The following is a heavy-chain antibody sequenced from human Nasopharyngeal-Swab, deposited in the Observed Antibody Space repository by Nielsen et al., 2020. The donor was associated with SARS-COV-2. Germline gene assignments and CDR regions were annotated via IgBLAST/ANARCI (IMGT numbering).Heavy chain of an antibody. Sequence: GGSLRLSCAASGFTFSSYAMSWVRQAPGKGLEWVSAISGSGGSPYYADSVKGRFTISRDNSKNTLYLQMNSLRAEDTAVYYCAKGGIVVVVAAPIKRGPFDYWGQGTLVTVSS. V-gene: IGHV3-23*01. J-gene: IGHJ4*02. CDR1: GFTFSSYA. CDR3: AKGGIVVVVAAPIKRGPFDY. D-gene: IGHD2-15*01. CDR2: ISGSGGSP.